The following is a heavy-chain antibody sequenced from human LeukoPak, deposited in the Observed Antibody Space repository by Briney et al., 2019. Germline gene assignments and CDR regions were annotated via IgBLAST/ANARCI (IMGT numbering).Heavy chain of an antibody. J-gene: IGHJ5*02. D-gene: IGHD6-13*01. CDR3: ARRPGIARWFDP. Sequence: SETLSLTCTVSGGSISTSNYYWGWIRQPPGKGLEWIGNIFYSGSTYYNPSLKSRVTISVDTSKNQFSLKLSSVTAADTAVYYCARRPGIARWFDPWGQGTLVTVSS. CDR1: GGSISTSNYY. CDR2: IFYSGST. V-gene: IGHV4-39*07.